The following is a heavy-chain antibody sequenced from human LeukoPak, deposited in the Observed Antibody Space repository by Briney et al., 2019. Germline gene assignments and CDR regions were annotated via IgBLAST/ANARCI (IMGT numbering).Heavy chain of an antibody. D-gene: IGHD2-15*01. J-gene: IGHJ6*03. CDR2: IIPIFGTA. CDR1: GDTFSNYA. CDR3: ARDLGAYCSGGSCFIYYYMDV. Sequence: SVKVSCKASGDTFSNYAISWVRQAPGQGLEWMGGIIPIFGTAKYAQKFQGRVTITADTSTSTAYMELSSLRSEDTAVYYCARDLGAYCSGGSCFIYYYMDVWGKGTTVTVSS. V-gene: IGHV1-69*06.